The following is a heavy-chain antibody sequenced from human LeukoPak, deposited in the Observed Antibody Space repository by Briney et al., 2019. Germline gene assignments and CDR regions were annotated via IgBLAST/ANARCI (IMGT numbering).Heavy chain of an antibody. CDR1: GYSFTSYW. CDR2: IYPGDSDT. V-gene: IGHV5-51*01. Sequence: PGESLKISCKGSGYSFTSYWIGWVRQMPGKGLEWMGIIYPGDSDTRYSPSFQGQVTISADKSISTAYLQWSSLKASDTAMYYCASRTYYYDSSGYYSYAFDIWGQGTMVTVSS. CDR3: ASRTYYYDSSGYYSYAFDI. D-gene: IGHD3-22*01. J-gene: IGHJ3*02.